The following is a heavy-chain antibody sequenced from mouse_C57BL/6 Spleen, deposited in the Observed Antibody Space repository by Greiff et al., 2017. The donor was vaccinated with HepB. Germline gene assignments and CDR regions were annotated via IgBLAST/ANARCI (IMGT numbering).Heavy chain of an antibody. CDR1: GFTFSSYA. Sequence: EVKLVESGEGLVKPGGSLKLSCAASGFTFSSYAMSWVRQTPEKRLEWVAYISSGGDYIYYADTVKGRFTISRDNARNTLYLQMSSLKSEDTAMYYCTRDRNYGGFAYWGQGTLVTVSA. V-gene: IGHV5-9-1*02. D-gene: IGHD2-1*01. CDR3: TRDRNYGGFAY. CDR2: ISSGGDYI. J-gene: IGHJ3*01.